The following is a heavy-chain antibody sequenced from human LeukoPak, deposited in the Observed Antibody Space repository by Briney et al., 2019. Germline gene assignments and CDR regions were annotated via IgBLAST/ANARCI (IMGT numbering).Heavy chain of an antibody. V-gene: IGHV3-49*04. D-gene: IGHD3-22*01. CDR2: IRSKAYGGTT. CDR3: TRELTEYYYDSSGYYPFDY. Sequence: PGGSLRLSCTASGFTFGDYAMSWVRQAPGKGLEWVGFIRSKAYGGTTEYAASVKGRFTISRDDSKSIAYLQMNSLKTEDTAVYYCTRELTEYYYDSSGYYPFDYWGQGTLVTVSS. CDR1: GFTFGDYA. J-gene: IGHJ4*02.